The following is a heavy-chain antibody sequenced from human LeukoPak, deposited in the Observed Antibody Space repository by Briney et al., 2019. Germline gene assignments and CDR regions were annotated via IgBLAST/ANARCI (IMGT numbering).Heavy chain of an antibody. J-gene: IGHJ1*01. CDR1: GGSISSYY. CDR2: IYTSGST. D-gene: IGHD3-22*01. Sequence: SETLSLTCTVSGGSISSYYWSWIRQPAGKGLEWIGRIYTSGSTNYNPSLKSRVTMSVDTSKNQFSLKLSSVTAADTAVYYCARGYHFDTSGYPVSEYFQHWGQGTLVTVSS. CDR3: ARGYHFDTSGYPVSEYFQH. V-gene: IGHV4-4*07.